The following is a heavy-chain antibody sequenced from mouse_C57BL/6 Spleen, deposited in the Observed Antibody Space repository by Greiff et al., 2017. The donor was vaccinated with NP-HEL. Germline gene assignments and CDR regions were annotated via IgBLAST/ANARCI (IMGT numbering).Heavy chain of an antibody. CDR1: GYTFTDYN. CDR3: ARNLFYAMDY. J-gene: IGHJ4*01. Sequence: EVKLMESGPELVKPGASVKMSCKASGYTFTDYNMHWVNQSHGKSLEWIGYINPNNGGTSYNQRFKGKATLTVNKSSSTAYMELRSLTSEDSAVYYCARNLFYAMDYWGQGTSVTVSS. CDR2: INPNNGGT. V-gene: IGHV1-22*01.